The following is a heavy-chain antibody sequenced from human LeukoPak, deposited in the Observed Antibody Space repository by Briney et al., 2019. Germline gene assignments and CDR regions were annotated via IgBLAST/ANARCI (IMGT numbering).Heavy chain of an antibody. CDR2: IKQDGSDK. D-gene: IGHD1-1*01. CDR1: GFPLSSNW. J-gene: IGHJ4*02. V-gene: IGHV3-7*03. CDR3: AGWGAGTKALDY. Sequence: GGSLRLSSAAPGFPLSSNWRSWVRQAPGKGLGWVANIKQDGSDKYYADSVKGRFTISRDNAKNSLYLQMNSLRVEDTAVYYCAGWGAGTKALDYWGQGTLVTVSS.